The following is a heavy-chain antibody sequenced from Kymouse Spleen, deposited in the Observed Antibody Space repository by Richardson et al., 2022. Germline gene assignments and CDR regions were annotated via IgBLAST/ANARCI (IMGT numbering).Heavy chain of an antibody. Sequence: QVQLVESGGGVVQPGRSLRLSCAASGFTFSSYGMHWVRQAPGKGLEWVAVIWYDGSNKYYADSVKGRFTISRDNSKNTLYLQMNSLRAEDTAVYYCARAHSSSWYGDYWGQGTLVTVSS. CDR2: IWYDGSNK. CDR1: GFTFSSYG. CDR3: ARAHSSSWYGDY. D-gene: IGHD6-13*01. V-gene: IGHV3-33*01. J-gene: IGHJ4*02.